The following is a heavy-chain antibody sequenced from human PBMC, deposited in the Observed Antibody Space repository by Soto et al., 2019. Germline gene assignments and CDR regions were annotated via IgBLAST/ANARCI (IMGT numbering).Heavy chain of an antibody. CDR3: ARDSRHPKSIGRYLNCLDP. J-gene: IGHJ5*02. V-gene: IGHV4-59*01. Sequence: LTRASCSDSIKIYDVGWILKTTGKALEWIGYIHYSGSTNYNPSLKSRVTISIDTSKNQFSLKLTSVTAADTAVYYCARDSRHPKSIGRYLNCLDPWGQGILVTV. CDR1: SDSIKIYD. CDR2: IHYSGST. D-gene: IGHD1-26*01.